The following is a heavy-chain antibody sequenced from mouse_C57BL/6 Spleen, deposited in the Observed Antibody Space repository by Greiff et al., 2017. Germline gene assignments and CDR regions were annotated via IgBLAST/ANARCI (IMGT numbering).Heavy chain of an antibody. CDR2: IYPSDSAT. V-gene: IGHV1-61*01. Sequence: VPLQQPGAELVRPGSSVKLSCKASGYTFTSYWMDWVKQRPGQGLEWIGNIYPSDSATHYNHKFKDKATLTVDKSSSTAYMQLSSLTSEDSAVYYCARRGLYYGSRKGYFDVWGTGTTVTVSS. J-gene: IGHJ1*03. CDR3: ARRGLYYGSRKGYFDV. CDR1: GYTFTSYW. D-gene: IGHD1-1*01.